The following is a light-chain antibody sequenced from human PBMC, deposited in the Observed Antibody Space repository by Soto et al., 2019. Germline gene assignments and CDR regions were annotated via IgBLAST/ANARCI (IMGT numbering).Light chain of an antibody. V-gene: IGLV2-23*02. CDR1: SSDVGSYNL. J-gene: IGLJ3*02. CDR3: CSYVGSSSFEGV. CDR2: EVN. Sequence: QSALTQPASVSGSPGQSITISCTGTSSDVGSYNLVSWYQHHPGKAPKLMIYEVNKRPSGVYNRFSGSKSGNTASLTISGLQAEDAADYYCCSYVGSSSFEGVFGGGTKVTVL.